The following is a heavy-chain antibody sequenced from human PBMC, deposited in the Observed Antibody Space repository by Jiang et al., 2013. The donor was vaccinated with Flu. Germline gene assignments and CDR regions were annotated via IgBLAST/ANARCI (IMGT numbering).Heavy chain of an antibody. CDR3: AKVAVAAATTYYLDY. Sequence: RLSCAASGFTFINHAMSWVRQAPGKGLEWVSDISGSAGSIYYADSVKGRFTVSRDNSKSTLFLQMNRLRAEDTAVYYCAKVAVAAATTYYLDYWGQGTLVTVSS. V-gene: IGHV3-23*01. CDR1: GFTFINHA. D-gene: IGHD6-25*01. J-gene: IGHJ4*02. CDR2: ISGSAGSI.